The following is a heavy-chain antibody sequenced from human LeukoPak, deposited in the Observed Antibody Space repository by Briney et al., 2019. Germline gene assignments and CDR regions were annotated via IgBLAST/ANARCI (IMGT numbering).Heavy chain of an antibody. CDR3: ARGGSMVRGVL. Sequence: GGSLRLSCVVSGFTVGSDLMNWVRQAPGKGLEWVSAMNSGGDAYYADSVRGRFIISRDKSRNTLYLQMNSPRVDDTAVYYCARGGSMVRGVLWGQGTLVTVSS. CDR2: MNSGGDA. V-gene: IGHV3-53*01. J-gene: IGHJ4*02. D-gene: IGHD3-10*01. CDR1: GFTVGSDL.